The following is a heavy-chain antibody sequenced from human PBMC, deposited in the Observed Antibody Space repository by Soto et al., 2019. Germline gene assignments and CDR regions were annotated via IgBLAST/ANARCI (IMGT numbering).Heavy chain of an antibody. Sequence: QVQLVESGGGVVQPGRSLRLSCAASGFTFSSYGMHWVRQAPGKGLEWVAVISYDGSNKYYADSVKGRFTISRDNSKNTLYLQMNSLRAEDTPVYYCATEYYYDSSRYHTIYSAMDVWGQGTTVTVSS. CDR3: ATEYYYDSSRYHTIYSAMDV. CDR2: ISYDGSNK. CDR1: GFTFSSYG. J-gene: IGHJ6*02. D-gene: IGHD3-22*01. V-gene: IGHV3-30*03.